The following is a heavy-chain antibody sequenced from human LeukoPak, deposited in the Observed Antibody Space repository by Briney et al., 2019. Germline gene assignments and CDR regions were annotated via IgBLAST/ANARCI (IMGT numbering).Heavy chain of an antibody. CDR3: ARELTIFGIVIQRYDAFDI. Sequence: PGGSLRLSCAVSGFTFSSYSLHWVRQAPGKGLEWVAVISFDGSIQKYADSVRGRFTTSRDNSKNTLYLQMNSLRAEDTAVYYCARELTIFGIVIQRYDAFDIWGQGTMVTVST. V-gene: IGHV3-30-3*01. CDR2: ISFDGSIQ. D-gene: IGHD3-3*01. CDR1: GFTFSSYS. J-gene: IGHJ3*02.